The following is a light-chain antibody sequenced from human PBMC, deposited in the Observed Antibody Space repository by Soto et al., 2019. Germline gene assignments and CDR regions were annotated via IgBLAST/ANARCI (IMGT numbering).Light chain of an antibody. J-gene: IGKJ1*01. CDR3: QQYGSSPQT. CDR1: QSVSSSY. Sequence: EIVLTQSPGTLSLSPGERATLSFRASQSVSSSYLAWYQQKPGQAPRLLIYGASSRATGIPDRFSGSGSGTDFTLTISRLEPEDFAVYYCQQYGSSPQTFGQVTKVEI. V-gene: IGKV3-20*01. CDR2: GAS.